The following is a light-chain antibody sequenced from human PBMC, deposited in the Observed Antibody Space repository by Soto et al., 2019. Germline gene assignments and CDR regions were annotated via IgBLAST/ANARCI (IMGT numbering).Light chain of an antibody. CDR1: QSISSW. V-gene: IGKV1-5*03. J-gene: IGKJ4*01. Sequence: DIQMTQSPSTLPASIGDRVTITCRASQSISSWLAWYQQKPGKAPKLLIYKASSLESGVPSRFSGSGSGTDFTLAISSLQADDFATYYCQQYKSYSLTFGGGTKVEIK. CDR3: QQYKSYSLT. CDR2: KAS.